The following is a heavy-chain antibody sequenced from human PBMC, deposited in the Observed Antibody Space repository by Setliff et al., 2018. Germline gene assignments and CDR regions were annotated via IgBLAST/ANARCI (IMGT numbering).Heavy chain of an antibody. V-gene: IGHV4-38-2*02. D-gene: IGHD2-2*01. J-gene: IGHJ4*02. Sequence: SETLSLTCTVSGYSISSGYIWGWIRQPPGQGLEWVGNIGHTGSINYNPSLKSRLTISRDTSKNQFSLKLSSVTAADTAVYYCARIPASLYYFDYWGQGTLVTVSS. CDR3: ARIPASLYYFDY. CDR1: GYSISSGYI. CDR2: IGHTGSI.